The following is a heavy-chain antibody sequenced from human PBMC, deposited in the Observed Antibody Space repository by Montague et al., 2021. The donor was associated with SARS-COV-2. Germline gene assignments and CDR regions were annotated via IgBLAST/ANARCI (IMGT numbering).Heavy chain of an antibody. CDR2: LYNGGTT. V-gene: IGHV4-39*01. Sequence: SETLSLTCNVSGGSISSSTYYWGWTRQPPGKGLEWIGNLYNGGTTYYSPSLKSRVTISVDTSKNHFSLNMASVTAADTAVYFCARQNYRSGTQNGLGGNWFDPWGQGTLVTVSS. CDR1: GGSISSSTYY. D-gene: IGHD3-10*01. J-gene: IGHJ5*02. CDR3: ARQNYRSGTQNGLGGNWFDP.